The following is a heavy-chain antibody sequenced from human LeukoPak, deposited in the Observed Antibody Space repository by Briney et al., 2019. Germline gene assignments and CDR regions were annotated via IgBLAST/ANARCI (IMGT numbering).Heavy chain of an antibody. CDR2: IRYDGIST. CDR1: GFTFSNYG. D-gene: IGHD3-16*01. Sequence: PGGSLRLSCAASGFTFSNYGLQWVRRAPAKEVVGVTFIRYDGISTSYEDSVKGRVTISRDNSKNHLYLQMNSLTAEDTAVYYCVNNAQGGEFFDYWGRGTLVTVSS. V-gene: IGHV3-30*02. J-gene: IGHJ4*02. CDR3: VNNAQGGEFFDY.